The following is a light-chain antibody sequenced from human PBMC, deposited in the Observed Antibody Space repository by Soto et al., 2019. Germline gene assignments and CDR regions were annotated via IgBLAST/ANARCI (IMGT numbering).Light chain of an antibody. Sequence: EIVMTQSPATLSVSPGERGALSCRASQSVSSSVAWYQQRPGQAPRLLIYGASTRATGIPARFSGSGSGTEFVLTVSSLQSEYFAVYYCQQYNDWPQTFGQGTKLEI. CDR1: QSVSSS. V-gene: IGKV3-15*01. CDR3: QQYNDWPQT. J-gene: IGKJ2*01. CDR2: GAS.